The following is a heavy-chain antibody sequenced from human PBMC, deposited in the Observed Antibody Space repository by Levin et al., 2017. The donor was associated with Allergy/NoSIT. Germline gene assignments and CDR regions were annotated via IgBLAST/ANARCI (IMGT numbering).Heavy chain of an antibody. Sequence: GESLKISCAASGFSFSDYNMHWVRQAPGKRLEWVSHISASGSPTYYADPVRGRFTISRDNAKQSLYLQMTSLRVEDTAVYYCARGLFDFWGQGALVTVSS. CDR3: ARGLFDF. V-gene: IGHV3-48*04. D-gene: IGHD5-12*01. CDR1: GFSFSDYN. CDR2: ISASGSPT. J-gene: IGHJ4*02.